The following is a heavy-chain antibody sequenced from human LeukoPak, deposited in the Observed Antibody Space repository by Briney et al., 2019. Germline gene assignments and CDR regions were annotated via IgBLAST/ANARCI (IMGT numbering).Heavy chain of an antibody. J-gene: IGHJ4*02. CDR2: INPSGGST. Sequence: ASVKVSRTASVYTFTSYYIHWVRQAPGQGLEWMGIINPSGGSTSYAQKVQGRVTMSRDTSTSTVYMELSSLRSEDTAVYYCARGTGGAAGNPGLYWGQGTLVTVSS. CDR1: VYTFTSYY. CDR3: ARGTGGAAGNPGLY. V-gene: IGHV1-46*01. D-gene: IGHD6-13*01.